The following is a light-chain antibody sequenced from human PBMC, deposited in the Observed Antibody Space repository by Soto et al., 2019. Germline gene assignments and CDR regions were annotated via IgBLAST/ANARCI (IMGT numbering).Light chain of an antibody. CDR3: QQYYSYPIT. CDR1: QDIRKY. Sequence: IQMTQSPSSLSASVGDRVTITCQASQDIRKYLNWYQQKPGKAPKLLIYDASSLETGVPSRFSGSGSGTDFTFTISCLQSEDFATYYCQQYYSYPITFGQGTRLEIK. V-gene: IGKV1-33*01. J-gene: IGKJ5*01. CDR2: DAS.